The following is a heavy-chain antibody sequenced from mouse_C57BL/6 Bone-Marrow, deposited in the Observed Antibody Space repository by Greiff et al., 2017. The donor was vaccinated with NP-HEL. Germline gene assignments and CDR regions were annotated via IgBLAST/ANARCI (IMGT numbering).Heavy chain of an antibody. J-gene: IGHJ3*01. Sequence: VQLQQPGAELVKPGASVKLSCKASGYTFTSYWMHWVKQRPGQGLEWIGMIHPNSGSTNYNEKFKSKATLTVDKSSSTAYMPLSSLTSEDSAVYYCARDYYGSPFAYWGQGTLVTVSA. V-gene: IGHV1-64*01. CDR1: GYTFTSYW. CDR2: IHPNSGST. D-gene: IGHD1-1*01. CDR3: ARDYYGSPFAY.